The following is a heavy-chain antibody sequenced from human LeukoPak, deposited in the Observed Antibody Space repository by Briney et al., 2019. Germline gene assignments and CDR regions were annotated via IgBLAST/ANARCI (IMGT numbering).Heavy chain of an antibody. Sequence: PSETLSLTCAVYGGSFSGYYWSWIRQPPGKGLEWIGEINHSGSTNYNPSLKSRVTISVDTSKNQFSLKLSSVTAADTAVYYCARHWVRGYCSGGSCYATSYYYYYMDVWGKGTTVTVSS. V-gene: IGHV4-34*01. CDR1: GGSFSGYY. J-gene: IGHJ6*03. CDR3: ARHWVRGYCSGGSCYATSYYYYYMDV. D-gene: IGHD2-15*01. CDR2: INHSGST.